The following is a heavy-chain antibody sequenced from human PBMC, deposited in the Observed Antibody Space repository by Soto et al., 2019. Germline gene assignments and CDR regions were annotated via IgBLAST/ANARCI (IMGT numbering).Heavy chain of an antibody. J-gene: IGHJ5*02. V-gene: IGHV4-39*07. CDR3: ARVPDR. CDR1: GDSISSNNYY. CDR2: INYSGNT. D-gene: IGHD2-2*01. Sequence: PSETLSLTCTVSGDSISSNNYYWGWIRQPPGKGLEWIGGINYSGNTYYDPSLKSRVTISVDTSKNQFSLMLTSVTAADTAVYYCARVPDRWGQGTLVTVSS.